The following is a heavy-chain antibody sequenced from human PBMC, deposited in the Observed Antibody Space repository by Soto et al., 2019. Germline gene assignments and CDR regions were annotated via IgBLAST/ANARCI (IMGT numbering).Heavy chain of an antibody. Sequence: QVQLVESGGGLVKPGGSLRLSCAASGFTFSDYYMSWIRQAPGKGLEWVSYISSSSSYTNYADSVKGRFTISRDNAKNSLYLQMNSLRAEDTAVYYCARDGSGSGSYYPHYGMDVWGQGTTVTVSS. CDR1: GFTFSDYY. J-gene: IGHJ6*02. D-gene: IGHD3-10*01. CDR2: ISSSSSYT. CDR3: ARDGSGSGSYYPHYGMDV. V-gene: IGHV3-11*05.